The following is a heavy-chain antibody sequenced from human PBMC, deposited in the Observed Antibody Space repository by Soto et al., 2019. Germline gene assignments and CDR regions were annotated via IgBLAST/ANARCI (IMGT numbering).Heavy chain of an antibody. J-gene: IGHJ3*02. Sequence: QLQQWGAGLLKPSETLSLTCVVSGGSFRTYYYNWIRQSPGKGLEWIGEINRRGSNNYSPSLKSRVTISLDTSKNQCSLKLTSVTAADTAVYYCARGGSNDWQVAFDIWGQGTMVTVSS. CDR1: GGSFRTYY. V-gene: IGHV4-34*01. D-gene: IGHD3-9*01. CDR3: ARGGSNDWQVAFDI. CDR2: INRRGSN.